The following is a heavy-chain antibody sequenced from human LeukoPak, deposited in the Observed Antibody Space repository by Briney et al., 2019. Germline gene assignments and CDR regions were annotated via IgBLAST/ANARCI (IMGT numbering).Heavy chain of an antibody. V-gene: IGHV3-20*04. CDR2: INWNGGST. Sequence: GGSLRLSCAASGFTFDDYGMTWVRQAPGKGLEWVSGINWNGGSTYYADSVKGRFTISRDNSKNTLYLQMNSLRAEDTAVYYCAKDGTTPWLWGRGTLVTVSS. D-gene: IGHD4-17*01. J-gene: IGHJ2*01. CDR1: GFTFDDYG. CDR3: AKDGTTPWL.